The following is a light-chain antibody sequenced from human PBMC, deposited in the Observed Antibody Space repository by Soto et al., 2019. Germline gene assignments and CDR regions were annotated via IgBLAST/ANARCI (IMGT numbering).Light chain of an antibody. CDR2: GAS. Sequence: EIVLTQSPGTLSLSPGERATLSCRASQSLSSSYLAWFQQKPGQAPSLLIYGASSRATGIPDRFSGSGSGTDFTLTISRLEAEDFAVYYCQQYGSSPPYTFGQGTKLEIK. CDR1: QSLSSSY. CDR3: QQYGSSPPYT. J-gene: IGKJ2*01. V-gene: IGKV3-20*01.